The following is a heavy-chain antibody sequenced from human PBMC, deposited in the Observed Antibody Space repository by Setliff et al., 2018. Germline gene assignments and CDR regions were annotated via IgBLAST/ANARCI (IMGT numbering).Heavy chain of an antibody. J-gene: IGHJ4*02. CDR2: IHYSGTT. D-gene: IGHD1-26*01. V-gene: IGHV4-39*01. CDR1: GDSMNSGVYY. CDR3: AGTWTYRYFDY. Sequence: PSETLSLTCKVSGDSMNSGVYYWAWIRQPPGKGLEWIGRIHYSGTTYYNASLKSRVTMSVDTSKNQFSLNLSSVTAADTAVYYFAGTWTYRYFDYWGQGALVTVSS.